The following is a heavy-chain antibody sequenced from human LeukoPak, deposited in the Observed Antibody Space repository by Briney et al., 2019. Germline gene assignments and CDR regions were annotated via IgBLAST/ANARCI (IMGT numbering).Heavy chain of an antibody. J-gene: IGHJ4*02. D-gene: IGHD3-22*01. CDR2: IYPGDSDT. V-gene: IGHV5-51*01. CDR3: ATYYDSSGYYFDY. Sequence: GESLKISCKGSGYSLTSYWIGWVRQMPGKGLEWMGIIYPGDSDTRYSPSFQGQVTISADKSISTAYLQWSSLKASDTAMYYCATYYDSSGYYFDYWGQGTLVTVSS. CDR1: GYSLTSYW.